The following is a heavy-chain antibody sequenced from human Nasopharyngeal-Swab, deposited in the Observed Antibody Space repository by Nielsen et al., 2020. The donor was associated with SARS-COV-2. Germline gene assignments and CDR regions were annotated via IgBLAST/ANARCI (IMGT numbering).Heavy chain of an antibody. CDR1: GYTFTSYY. CDR3: ARDLGGSYQYYYYGMDV. D-gene: IGHD1-26*01. Sequence: ASVKVSCKASGYTFTSYYMHWVRQAPGQGLEWMGIINPSGGSTSYAQKFQGRVTITRDTSTSTVYMELSSLRSEDTAVYYCARDLGGSYQYYYYGMDVWGQGTTVTVSS. CDR2: INPSGGST. V-gene: IGHV1-46*01. J-gene: IGHJ6*02.